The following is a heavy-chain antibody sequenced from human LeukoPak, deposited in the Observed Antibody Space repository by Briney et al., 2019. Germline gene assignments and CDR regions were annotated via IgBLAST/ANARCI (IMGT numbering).Heavy chain of an antibody. CDR2: IYTSGSI. D-gene: IGHD3-10*01. Sequence: PSETLSLTCTVSGGSISSSSYYWSWIRQPAGTGLEWIGRIYTSGSINYNPSLTSRVTMSVDTAKNLFSLKLCSVTAPGRAVYYCARDAVTMVRGVIISEYYYYMDVWGKGTTVTISS. CDR3: ARDAVTMVRGVIISEYYYYMDV. CDR1: GGSISSSSYY. J-gene: IGHJ6*03. V-gene: IGHV4-61*02.